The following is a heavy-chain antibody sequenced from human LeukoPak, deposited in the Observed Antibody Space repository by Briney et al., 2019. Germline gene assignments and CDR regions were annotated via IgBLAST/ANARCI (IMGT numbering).Heavy chain of an antibody. CDR1: LFTFDDYV. Sequence: SPRLSCAASLFTFDDYVMHCGREGPGKGVGWISGITLNTGTIGYADSVMGRFTISRDNAKNSLYLQMTSLRAEDTALYYCAKDIAVGATPYYFDSWGQGTLVTVSP. J-gene: IGHJ4*02. CDR3: AKDIAVGATPYYFDS. V-gene: IGHV3-9*01. CDR2: ITLNTGTI. D-gene: IGHD1-26*01.